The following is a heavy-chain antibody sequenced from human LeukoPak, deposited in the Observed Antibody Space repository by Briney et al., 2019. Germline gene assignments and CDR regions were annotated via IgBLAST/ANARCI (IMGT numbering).Heavy chain of an antibody. Sequence: GESLRISCKSSGYSSSHYWIGWVRQMPGKGLEWMGIINPGDSNTRYSPSFQGQVTISVDKSISTAYLQWSSLKASDSAIYYCAGHGYNSGFNWFDPWGQGTLVTVSS. J-gene: IGHJ5*02. D-gene: IGHD6-19*01. CDR1: GYSSSHYW. CDR3: AGHGYNSGFNWFDP. CDR2: INPGDSNT. V-gene: IGHV5-51*01.